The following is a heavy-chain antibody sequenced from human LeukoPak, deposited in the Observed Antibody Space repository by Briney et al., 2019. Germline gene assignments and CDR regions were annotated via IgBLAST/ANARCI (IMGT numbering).Heavy chain of an antibody. J-gene: IGHJ4*02. CDR1: GFTLDDYA. Sequence: GRSLRLSCAASGFTLDDYAMHWVRQAPGKGLEWVSGISWNSGSIGYADSVKGRFTISRDNAKNSLYLQMNSLRAEDTALYYCAKDRIHYGDSWFDYWGQGTLVTVSS. V-gene: IGHV3-9*01. D-gene: IGHD4-17*01. CDR3: AKDRIHYGDSWFDY. CDR2: ISWNSGSI.